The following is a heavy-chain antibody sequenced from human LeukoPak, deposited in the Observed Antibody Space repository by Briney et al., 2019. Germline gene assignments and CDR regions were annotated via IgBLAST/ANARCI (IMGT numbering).Heavy chain of an antibody. V-gene: IGHV3-9*01. CDR2: ISWNSGSI. Sequence: GGSLRLSCAASGFIFSSYGMHWVRQAPGKGLEWVSGISWNSGSIGYADSVKGRFTISRDNAKNSLYLQMNSLRAEDTALYYCAKDGYVVVTAIMDYWGQGTLVTVSS. D-gene: IGHD2-21*02. CDR3: AKDGYVVVTAIMDY. J-gene: IGHJ4*02. CDR1: GFIFSSYG.